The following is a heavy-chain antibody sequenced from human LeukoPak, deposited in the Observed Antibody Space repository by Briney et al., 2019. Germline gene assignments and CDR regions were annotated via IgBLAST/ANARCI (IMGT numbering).Heavy chain of an antibody. Sequence: PGGSLRLSCAASGFTFSSYAMHWARQAPGKGLEWVAVISYDGSNKYYADSVKGRFTISRDNSKNTLYLQMNSLRAEDTAVYYCARDLRGDAFDIWGQGTMVTVSS. D-gene: IGHD3-10*01. CDR3: ARDLRGDAFDI. J-gene: IGHJ3*02. CDR2: ISYDGSNK. CDR1: GFTFSSYA. V-gene: IGHV3-30-3*01.